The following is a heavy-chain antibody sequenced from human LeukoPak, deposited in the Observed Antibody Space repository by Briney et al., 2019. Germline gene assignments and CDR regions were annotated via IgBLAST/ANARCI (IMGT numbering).Heavy chain of an antibody. CDR3: PRSTGTTNYAY. J-gene: IGHJ4*02. D-gene: IGHD1-1*01. Sequence: ASVKLSCKASGYTFTSYGISWVRQAPGHGLEWMGWISAYNGNTNYAQKLQGRVTMTTDTSTSTAYMELRSLRSDDTAVYYCPRSTGTTNYAYWGQGTLVRVSS. V-gene: IGHV1-18*01. CDR1: GYTFTSYG. CDR2: ISAYNGNT.